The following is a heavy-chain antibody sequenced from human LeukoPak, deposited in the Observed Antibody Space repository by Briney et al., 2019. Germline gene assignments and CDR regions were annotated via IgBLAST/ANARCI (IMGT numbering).Heavy chain of an antibody. D-gene: IGHD4-17*01. Sequence: SETLSLTCTVSGYSISSGYYWGWIRQPPGKGLEWIGSIYHSGSTYYNPSLKSRVTISVDTSKNQFSLKLSSVTAADTPVFYCARQPTHDYGDPSYWYFALWGRGTLVTVSS. CDR2: IYHSGST. CDR1: GYSISSGYY. V-gene: IGHV4-38-2*02. J-gene: IGHJ2*01. CDR3: ARQPTHDYGDPSYWYFAL.